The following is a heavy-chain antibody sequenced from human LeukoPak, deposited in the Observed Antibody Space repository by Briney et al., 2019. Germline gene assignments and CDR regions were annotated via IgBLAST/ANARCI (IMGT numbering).Heavy chain of an antibody. V-gene: IGHV1-24*01. CDR2: FDPEDGET. D-gene: IGHD5-18*01. CDR1: GYTLTELS. Sequence: ASVKVSCKVSGYTLTELSMHWVRQAPGKGLEWMGGFDPEDGETIYAQKFQGRVTMTEDTSTDTAYMELSSLRSEDTAVYYCATGYPDTAMVILDYWGQGTLVTVSS. J-gene: IGHJ4*02. CDR3: ATGYPDTAMVILDY.